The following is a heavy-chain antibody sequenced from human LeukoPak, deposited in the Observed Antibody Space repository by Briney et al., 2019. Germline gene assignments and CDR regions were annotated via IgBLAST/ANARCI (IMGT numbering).Heavy chain of an antibody. J-gene: IGHJ6*02. Sequence: SETLSLTCAVYGGSFSDYYWSWIRQPPGRGLEWIGEINHGGSTNYNPSLKSRVTLSVDTSKNQFSLKLTSVTAADTAVYYCARDGYSTPDVWGQGTTVTVSS. D-gene: IGHD6-13*01. CDR1: GGSFSDYY. CDR2: INHGGST. CDR3: ARDGYSTPDV. V-gene: IGHV4-34*01.